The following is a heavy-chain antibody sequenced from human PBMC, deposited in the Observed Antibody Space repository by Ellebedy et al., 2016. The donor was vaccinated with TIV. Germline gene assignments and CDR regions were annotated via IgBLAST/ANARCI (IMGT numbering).Heavy chain of an antibody. D-gene: IGHD4-17*01. V-gene: IGHV3-49*03. CDR1: GFTFGDYG. CDR3: TRDMSVSGDFHFDY. J-gene: IGHJ4*02. Sequence: GESLKISCPVSGFTFGDYGMTWFRQSPGKGLDWVGSIRTKHYGGTAEYAASVKGRFIISRDYSKSIAYLQLNSLKIEDTAVYYCTRDMSVSGDFHFDYWGQGALVTVSS. CDR2: IRTKHYGGTA.